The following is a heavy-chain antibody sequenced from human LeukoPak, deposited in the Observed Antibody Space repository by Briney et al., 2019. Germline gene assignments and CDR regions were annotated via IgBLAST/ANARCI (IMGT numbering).Heavy chain of an antibody. V-gene: IGHV4-4*07. D-gene: IGHD3-10*01. J-gene: IGHJ6*03. CDR2: IYTSGST. CDR3: ARGDGSGSYYSLYYYYYMDV. Sequence: PSETLSLTCTVSGNSFGDYYWSWIRQPAGKGLEWIGRIYTSGSTTYNPSLKSRVTMSVDTSKSQFSLNLVSVTAADTAMYYCARGDGSGSYYSLYYYYYMDVWGKGTTVTISS. CDR1: GNSFGDYY.